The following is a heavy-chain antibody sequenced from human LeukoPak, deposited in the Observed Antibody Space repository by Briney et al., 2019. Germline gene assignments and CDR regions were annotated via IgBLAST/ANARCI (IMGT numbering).Heavy chain of an antibody. V-gene: IGHV1-2*02. CDR1: GYTFTGYY. CDR2: INPNSGGT. CDR3: ARDRTGKYYYGSGSPPPTFDY. Sequence: ASVKVSCTASGYTFTGYYMHWVRQAPGQGLEWMGWINPNSGGTNYAQKFQGRVTMTRDTSISTAYMELSRLRSDDTAVYYCARDRTGKYYYGSGSPPPTFDYWGQGTLVTVSS. D-gene: IGHD3-10*01. J-gene: IGHJ4*02.